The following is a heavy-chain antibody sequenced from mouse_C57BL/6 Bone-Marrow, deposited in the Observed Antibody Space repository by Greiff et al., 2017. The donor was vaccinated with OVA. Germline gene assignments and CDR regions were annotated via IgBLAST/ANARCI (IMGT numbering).Heavy chain of an antibody. D-gene: IGHD1-1*01. Sequence: QVQLQQSDAELVKPGASVKISCKVSGYTFTDHTIHWMKQRPEQGLEWIGYIYPRDGSTKYNEKFKGKATLTADKSSSTAYMQLNSLTSEDSAVYFCSTTVVEDYYAMDYWGQGTSVTVSS. J-gene: IGHJ4*01. CDR1: GYTFTDHT. CDR3: STTVVEDYYAMDY. V-gene: IGHV1-78*01. CDR2: IYPRDGST.